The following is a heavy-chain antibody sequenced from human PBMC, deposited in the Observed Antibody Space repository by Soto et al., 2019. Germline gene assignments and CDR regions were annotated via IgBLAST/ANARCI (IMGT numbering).Heavy chain of an antibody. Sequence: ASVKVSCKASGYTFTGYYMHWVRQAPGQGLEWMGWINPNSGGTNYAQKFQGWVTMTRDTSISTAYMELSRLRSDDTAVYYCARELRDVVVVAATPNGYYYMDVWGKGTTVTVSS. J-gene: IGHJ6*03. CDR3: ARELRDVVVVAATPNGYYYMDV. CDR1: GYTFTGYY. D-gene: IGHD2-15*01. CDR2: INPNSGGT. V-gene: IGHV1-2*04.